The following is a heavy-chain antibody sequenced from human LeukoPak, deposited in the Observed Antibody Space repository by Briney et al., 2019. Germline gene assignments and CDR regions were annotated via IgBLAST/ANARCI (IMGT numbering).Heavy chain of an antibody. V-gene: IGHV1-69*01. CDR3: ARDRRDYYDSSGYYLPRDAFDI. CDR1: GGTFSSYA. J-gene: IGHJ3*02. CDR2: IIPIFGTA. D-gene: IGHD3-22*01. Sequence: SVTVSCKASGGTFSSYAISWVRQAPGQGLEWMGGIIPIFGTANYAQKFQGRVTITADESTSTAYMELSSLRSEDTAVYYCARDRRDYYDSSGYYLPRDAFDIWGQGTMVTVSS.